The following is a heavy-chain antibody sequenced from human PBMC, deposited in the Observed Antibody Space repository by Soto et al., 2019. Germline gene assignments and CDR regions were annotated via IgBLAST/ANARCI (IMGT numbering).Heavy chain of an antibody. V-gene: IGHV4-59*01. J-gene: IGHJ4*02. Sequence: NLSLTCTVSDGSISNFYWSWIRQPPGKGLEWIGYISSSGNTNYNPSLKSRVSISVDTSKNQFSLNLTSVTAADTAVYYCARAPMVLTRSYFDSWGQGTPVTVSS. CDR1: DGSISNFY. CDR3: ARAPMVLTRSYFDS. CDR2: ISSSGNT. D-gene: IGHD3-22*01.